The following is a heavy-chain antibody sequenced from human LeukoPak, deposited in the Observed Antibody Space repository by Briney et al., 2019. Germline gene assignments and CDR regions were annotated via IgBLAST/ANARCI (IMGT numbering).Heavy chain of an antibody. Sequence: SETLSLTCAVYGGSFSGYYWSWIRQPPGKGLEWIGEINHSGSTNYNPSLKSRVTISVGTSKNQFSLKLSSVTAADTAVYYCARERIQLWFGRVYYFDYWGQGTLVTVSS. D-gene: IGHD5-18*01. CDR3: ARERIQLWFGRVYYFDY. CDR1: GGSFSGYY. CDR2: INHSGST. J-gene: IGHJ4*02. V-gene: IGHV4-34*01.